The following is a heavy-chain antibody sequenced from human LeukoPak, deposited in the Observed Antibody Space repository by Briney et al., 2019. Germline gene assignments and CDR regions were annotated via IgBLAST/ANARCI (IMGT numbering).Heavy chain of an antibody. Sequence: GGSLRLSCAVSGFTLSSNWMNWVRQAPGKGLEWVGRVKSKADGGTTDYAAPVKGRFTISRDDSKNTLYLQMNSLRAEDTAVYYCAKDGLEYQLHQGDWDYWGQGTLVTVSS. CDR2: VKSKADGGTT. CDR3: AKDGLEYQLHQGDWDY. J-gene: IGHJ4*02. CDR1: GFTLSSNW. D-gene: IGHD2-2*01. V-gene: IGHV3-15*01.